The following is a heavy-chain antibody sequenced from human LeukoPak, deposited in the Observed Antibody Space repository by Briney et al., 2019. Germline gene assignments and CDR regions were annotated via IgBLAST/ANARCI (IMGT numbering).Heavy chain of an antibody. CDR2: MYYSGSTWST. J-gene: IGHJ3*02. Sequence: PSETLSLTCTVSDSSISSSSYYWGWIRQSPGTGLERIVSMYYSGSTWSTYYKPSLKSRVTISVDTSKNQFSLKLSSVTAADTAVYYCARLPLNWHAFDIWGQGTMVTVSS. CDR3: ARLPLNWHAFDI. CDR1: DSSISSSSYY. V-gene: IGHV4-39*01. D-gene: IGHD1-20*01.